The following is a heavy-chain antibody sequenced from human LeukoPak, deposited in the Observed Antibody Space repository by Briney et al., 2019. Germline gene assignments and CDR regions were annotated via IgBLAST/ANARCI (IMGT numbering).Heavy chain of an antibody. D-gene: IGHD3-10*01. Sequence: ASVKVSCKASGYTVTSYGISWVRQGPGQGLECMGWISAYNGNTNYAQKLQGRVTMTTDTATSTAHMELRSVRSDDTAVHYCERNDGSGSYYPKYDWGQGTLVTVSS. J-gene: IGHJ4*02. V-gene: IGHV1-18*01. CDR2: ISAYNGNT. CDR3: ERNDGSGSYYPKYD. CDR1: GYTVTSYG.